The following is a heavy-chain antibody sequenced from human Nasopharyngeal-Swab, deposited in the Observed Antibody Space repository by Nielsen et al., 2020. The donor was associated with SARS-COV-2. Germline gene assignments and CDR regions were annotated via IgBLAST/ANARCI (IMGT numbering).Heavy chain of an antibody. J-gene: IGHJ5*02. Sequence: SNTLSLTCTVSGVSITSQDWSWIRQPPGKGLEWIGYISDNSGTSYNPSLKSRVPMFMDTSKNQFSLRLRSVTAPDTAVYYCAKEGATGWFDPWDQGTLVTVSS. CDR3: AKEGATGWFDP. CDR2: ISDNSGT. V-gene: IGHV4-59*11. CDR1: GVSITSQD.